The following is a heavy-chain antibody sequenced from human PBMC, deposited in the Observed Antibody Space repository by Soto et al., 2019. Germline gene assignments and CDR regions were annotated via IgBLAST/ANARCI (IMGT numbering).Heavy chain of an antibody. V-gene: IGHV3-23*01. J-gene: IGHJ6*02. CDR2: ITANGGSA. CDR1: GFSFSRFA. Sequence: EVQVLESGGGLVHPGGSLRLSCTTSGFSFSRFAMTWVRQAPGKGLEWVSSITANGGSAFSTQSVKGRFTISRDNSNNTLYLEMNNLRAEDTAVYFCVKDRSNYPFLFEFWGKGALVTVSSDVWGQGTAVTVSS. CDR3: VKDRSNYPFLFEFWGKGALVTVSSDV. D-gene: IGHD4-4*01.